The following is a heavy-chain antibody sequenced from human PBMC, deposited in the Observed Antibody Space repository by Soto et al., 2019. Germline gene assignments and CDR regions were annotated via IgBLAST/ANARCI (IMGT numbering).Heavy chain of an antibody. CDR1: GGSISSSSYY. CDR3: ARLCSVGQQLPPGWFDP. CDR2: IYYSGST. J-gene: IGHJ5*02. V-gene: IGHV4-39*01. D-gene: IGHD6-13*01. Sequence: QLQLQESGPGLVKPSETLSLTCTVSGGSISSSSYYWGWIRQPPGKGLEWIGSIYYSGSTYYNPSLKSRVTISVDTSKNQFSLKLSSVTAADTAVYYCARLCSVGQQLPPGWFDPWGQGTLVTVSS.